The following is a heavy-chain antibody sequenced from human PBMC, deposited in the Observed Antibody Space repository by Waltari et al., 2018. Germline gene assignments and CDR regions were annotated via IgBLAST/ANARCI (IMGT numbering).Heavy chain of an antibody. J-gene: IGHJ6*03. V-gene: IGHV1-69*04. Sequence: QVQLVQSGAEVKKPGSSVKVSCTASGGTFSSYAISWVRQAPGQGLEWMGEVIPILGIANYAQEFQGRGTITADESTRTAYMELRSLRSEDTAVYYCATHPGRITIADDYYYYMDVWGKGTTVTVSS. D-gene: IGHD3-3*01. CDR1: GGTFSSYA. CDR3: ATHPGRITIADDYYYYMDV. CDR2: VIPILGIA.